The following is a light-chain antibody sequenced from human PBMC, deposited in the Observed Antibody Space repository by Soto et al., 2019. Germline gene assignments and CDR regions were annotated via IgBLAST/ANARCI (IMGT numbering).Light chain of an antibody. CDR1: QDISNY. Sequence: DIQMTQSPSSLSASVGDRVTITCQASQDISNYLNWYQQKPGKAPKLLIYDASNLETGVPSRFSGSGSGTDFTFTISSLQTEDIATYYCQHYDNLPYTFGQGTKLEIK. V-gene: IGKV1-33*01. CDR3: QHYDNLPYT. J-gene: IGKJ2*01. CDR2: DAS.